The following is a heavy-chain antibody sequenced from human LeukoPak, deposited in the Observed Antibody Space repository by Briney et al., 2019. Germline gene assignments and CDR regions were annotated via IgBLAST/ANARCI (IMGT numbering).Heavy chain of an antibody. Sequence: GGSLRLSCAASGFTFSSYGMHWVRQAPGKGLEWVAVIWYDGSNKYHADSVRGRFTISRDNSRNKFYLQMNSLRAEDTAVYYCARAAYDSSGYLTLWGQGTLVTVSS. D-gene: IGHD3-22*01. J-gene: IGHJ4*02. CDR3: ARAAYDSSGYLTL. CDR2: IWYDGSNK. V-gene: IGHV3-33*01. CDR1: GFTFSSYG.